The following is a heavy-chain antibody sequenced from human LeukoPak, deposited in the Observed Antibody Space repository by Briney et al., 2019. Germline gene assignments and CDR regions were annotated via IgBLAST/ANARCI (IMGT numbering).Heavy chain of an antibody. CDR3: TRMQFGVADSFAASSGYPDY. Sequence: SGPALVKPTQTLTLTCSVPGFSVFGRRMSVSWIRQPPGKGLEWLARIDWDDDKYYNTSLRGRVTISKDNSKNLVVLTMTNTDRDDTGTYYCTRMQFGVADSFAASSGYPDYWGRGILVTVSS. CDR1: GFSVFGRRMS. J-gene: IGHJ4*02. CDR2: IDWDDDK. D-gene: IGHD6-25*01. V-gene: IGHV2-70*11.